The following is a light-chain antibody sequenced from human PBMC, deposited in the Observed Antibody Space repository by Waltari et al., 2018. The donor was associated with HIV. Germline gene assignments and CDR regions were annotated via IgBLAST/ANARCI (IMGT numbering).Light chain of an antibody. V-gene: IGLV2-8*01. Sequence: QSALTQPPSASGSPGQSVTISCTGTSSDIGGYNYVSWYQQHPGKAPKLIIYEVTKRPLGLPKRFSCSKSGNTASLTVSGLQAEDEADYYCVSYAGSNTVIFGGGTKLTVL. CDR3: VSYAGSNTVI. CDR1: SSDIGGYNY. CDR2: EVT. J-gene: IGLJ2*01.